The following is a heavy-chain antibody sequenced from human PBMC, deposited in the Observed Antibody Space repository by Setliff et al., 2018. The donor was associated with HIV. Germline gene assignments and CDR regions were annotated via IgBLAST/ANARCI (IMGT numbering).Heavy chain of an antibody. Sequence: KASETLSLTCSVSGGSIDSSDYYWGWIRQPPGKGLEWTGSIFYSGRSTYNPSLRSRVTISVDTSKNQLSLSLTSVTAADTAVYYCARRGRTGNSYVLSWFDPWGQGTLVTVSS. D-gene: IGHD3-10*02. CDR3: ARRGRTGNSYVLSWFDP. CDR2: IFYSGRS. V-gene: IGHV4-39*07. J-gene: IGHJ5*02. CDR1: GGSIDSSDYY.